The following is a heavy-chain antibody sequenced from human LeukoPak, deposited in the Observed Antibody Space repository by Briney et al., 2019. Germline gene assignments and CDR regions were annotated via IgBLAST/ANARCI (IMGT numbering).Heavy chain of an antibody. CDR3: ARRRGYSYGYYYYYYMDV. CDR2: IYSSGST. J-gene: IGHJ6*03. V-gene: IGHV4-4*07. D-gene: IGHD5-18*01. CDR1: GGSLSSYY. Sequence: SETLSLTCTVSGGSLSSYYWSWIRQPAGKGLEWIGRIYSSGSTNYNPSLKSRVTMSVDTSKNQFSLKLSSVTAADTAVYYCARRRGYSYGYYYYYYMDVWGKGTTVTVSS.